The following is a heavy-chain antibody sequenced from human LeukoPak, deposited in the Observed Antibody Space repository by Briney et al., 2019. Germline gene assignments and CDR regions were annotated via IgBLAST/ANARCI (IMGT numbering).Heavy chain of an antibody. CDR1: GFTFRTYA. CDR2: ISGSGDGA. V-gene: IGHV3-23*01. D-gene: IGHD2-21*01. Sequence: GGSLRLSCAASGFTFRTYAMSWVRQAPGKGLQWVSLISGSGDGAPYADSVMGRFTISRDNSKNTVYLQMTSLRAEDTAVYYCAKRNMELWCFDYWGQETLVIVSS. CDR3: AKRNMELWCFDY. J-gene: IGHJ4*02.